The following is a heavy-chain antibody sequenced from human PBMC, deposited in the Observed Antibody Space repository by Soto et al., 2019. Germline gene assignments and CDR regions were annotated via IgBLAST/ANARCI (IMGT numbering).Heavy chain of an antibody. CDR2: ISNTGDTT. D-gene: IGHD4-17*01. J-gene: IGHJ3*02. V-gene: IGHV3-23*01. CDR3: AHPRGYGVFDAYDI. Sequence: QLLESGGGLVQPGGSLRLSCAASGFTFSTYAMSWVRQAPGKGLEWVSAISNTGDTTYSADSVQGRFTISRDNSMNTLFLQLNSLRIEDTAVYYCAHPRGYGVFDAYDIWGQGTVVTVSS. CDR1: GFTFSTYA.